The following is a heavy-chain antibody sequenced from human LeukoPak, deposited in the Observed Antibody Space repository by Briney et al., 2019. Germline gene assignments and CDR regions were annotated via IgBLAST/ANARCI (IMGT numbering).Heavy chain of an antibody. V-gene: IGHV3-15*01. CDR3: STIRGWYSSGN. D-gene: IGHD3-10*01. CDR1: GFTFSSYA. J-gene: IGHJ3*01. CDR2: IKSKVDGGTI. Sequence: GGSLRLSCAASGFTFSSYAMSWVRQAPGKGLEWVGRIKSKVDGGTIDYAAPVKGRFTISRDDSKTTLYLQMNSLKAEDTAVYYCSTIRGWYSSGNWGQGTMVTVSS.